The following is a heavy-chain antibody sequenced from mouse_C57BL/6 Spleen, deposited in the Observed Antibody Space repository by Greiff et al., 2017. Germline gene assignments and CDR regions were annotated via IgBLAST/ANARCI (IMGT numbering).Heavy chain of an antibody. D-gene: IGHD1-1*01. CDR2: IDPETGGT. CDR1: GYTFTDYE. J-gene: IGHJ1*03. Sequence: QVHVKQSGAELVRPGASVTLSCKASGYTFTDYEMHWVKQTPVHGLEWIGAIDPETGGTAYNQKFKGKAILTADKSSSTAYMELRSLTSEDSAVYYCTRRYYGSSYWTGWYFDVWGTGTTVTVSS. V-gene: IGHV1-15*01. CDR3: TRRYYGSSYWTGWYFDV.